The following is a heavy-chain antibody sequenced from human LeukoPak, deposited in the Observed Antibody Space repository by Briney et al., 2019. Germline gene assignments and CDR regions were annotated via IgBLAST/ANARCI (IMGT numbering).Heavy chain of an antibody. D-gene: IGHD2-2*01. V-gene: IGHV1-2*02. Sequence: ASVKVSCKASGYTFTGYYMHWVRQAPGQGLEWMGWINPNSGGTSYAQKFQGRVTMTRDTSISTAYMELSRLRSDDTAVYYCASVSTLPAAMMVAYGMDVWGQGTTVTVSS. CDR3: ASVSTLPAAMMVAYGMDV. CDR2: INPNSGGT. J-gene: IGHJ6*02. CDR1: GYTFTGYY.